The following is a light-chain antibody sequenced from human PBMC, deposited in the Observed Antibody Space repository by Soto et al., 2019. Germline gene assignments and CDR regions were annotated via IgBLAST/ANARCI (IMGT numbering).Light chain of an antibody. CDR1: QSVSSIY. J-gene: IGKJ5*01. V-gene: IGKV3-20*01. CDR3: QQYGSSPIT. CDR2: GAS. Sequence: EIVLTQSPATLSLSPGERATLSCRASQSVSSIYLAWYQQKPGQAPRLLIYGASSRATGIPGRFSGSGSGTDFTLTISRLEPEEFAVYYCQQYGSSPITFGQGTRLEIK.